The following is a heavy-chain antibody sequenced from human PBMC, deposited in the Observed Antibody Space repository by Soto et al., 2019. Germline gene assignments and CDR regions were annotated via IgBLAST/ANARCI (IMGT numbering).Heavy chain of an antibody. V-gene: IGHV3-23*01. D-gene: IGHD3-16*01. CDR2: ISATGGGT. CDR1: GFKFSNYA. J-gene: IGHJ4*02. Sequence: LRLSCAASGFKFSNYAMSWVRQAPGKGLEWVPLISATGGGTYYADSVKGRFTISRDNSHNTLYLQVHSLTAEDTAVYYCAKDRRAGGNSAFYFDFWGQGAQVTVSS. CDR3: AKDRRAGGNSAFYFDF.